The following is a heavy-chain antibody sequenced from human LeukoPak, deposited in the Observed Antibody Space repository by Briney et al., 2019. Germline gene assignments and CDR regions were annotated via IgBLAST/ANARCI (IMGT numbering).Heavy chain of an antibody. Sequence: GGSLRLSCAASGFTFSDYYMSWIRQAPGKGLEWVSGISWNSGSIGYADSVKGRFTISRDNAKNSLYLQMNSLRAEDTAVYYCARRMVATTQRDAFDIWGQGTMVTVSS. J-gene: IGHJ3*02. CDR3: ARRMVATTQRDAFDI. CDR2: ISWNSGSI. D-gene: IGHD5-24*01. V-gene: IGHV3-11*04. CDR1: GFTFSDYY.